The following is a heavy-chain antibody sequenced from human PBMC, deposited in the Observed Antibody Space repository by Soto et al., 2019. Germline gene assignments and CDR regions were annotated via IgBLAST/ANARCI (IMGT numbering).Heavy chain of an antibody. CDR1: GFTFSSYW. CDR2: INSDGSST. D-gene: IGHD6-13*01. CDR3: AREKGSSWYVYYYYGMDV. V-gene: IGHV3-74*01. J-gene: IGHJ6*02. Sequence: PGGSLRLSCAASGFTFSSYWMHWVRQAPGKGLVWVSRINSDGSSTSYADSVKGRFTISRDNAKNTLYLQMNSLRAEDTAVYYCAREKGSSWYVYYYYGMDVWGQGTTVTVSS.